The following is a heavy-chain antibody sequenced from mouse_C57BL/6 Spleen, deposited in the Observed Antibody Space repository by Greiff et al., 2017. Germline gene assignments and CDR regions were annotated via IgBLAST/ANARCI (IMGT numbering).Heavy chain of an antibody. V-gene: IGHV14-2*01. D-gene: IGHD2-4*01. CDR2: IDPVDGET. CDR1: GFNIKDYY. J-gene: IGHJ4*01. CDR3: ARSSHYYDYDGYAMDY. Sequence: VQLQQSGAELVKPGASVKLSCTASGFNIKDYYMHWVKQRTEQGLEGIGRIDPVDGETKYAPKFQGKATITTDTPSNTAYLQRSSLTSEDTAVYYRARSSHYYDYDGYAMDYWGQGTSVTVSS.